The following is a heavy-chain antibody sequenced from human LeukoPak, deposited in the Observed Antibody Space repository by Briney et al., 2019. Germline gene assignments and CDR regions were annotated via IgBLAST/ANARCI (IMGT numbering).Heavy chain of an antibody. CDR1: GFTFSSYS. J-gene: IGHJ6*03. CDR3: ARDRDVSSSWYSPQYYYYYYYMDV. Sequence: GGSLRLSCAASGFTFSSYSMNWVRQAPGKGLEWVSSISSSSSYIYYADSVKGRFTISRDNAKNSLYLQMNSLRAEDTAVYYCARDRDVSSSWYSPQYYYYYYYMDVWGKGTTVTISS. D-gene: IGHD6-13*01. V-gene: IGHV3-21*01. CDR2: ISSSSSYI.